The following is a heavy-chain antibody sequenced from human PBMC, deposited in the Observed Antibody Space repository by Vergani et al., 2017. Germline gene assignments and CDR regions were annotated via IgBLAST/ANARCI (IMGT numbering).Heavy chain of an antibody. V-gene: IGHV4-59*01. CDR3: ARHDGDYFGGPYYFDY. D-gene: IGHD4-17*01. J-gene: IGHJ4*02. CDR2: IYYSGST. Sequence: QVQLQESGPGLVKPSETLSLTCTVSGVSISSYYWSWIRQPPGKGLEWIGYIYYSGSTNYNPSLKSRVTISVDTSKNQFSMKLSSVTAADTAVYYCARHDGDYFGGPYYFDYWGQGTLVTVSS. CDR1: GVSISSYY.